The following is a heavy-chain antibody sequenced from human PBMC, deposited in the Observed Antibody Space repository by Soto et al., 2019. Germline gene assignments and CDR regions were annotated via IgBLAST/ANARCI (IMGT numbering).Heavy chain of an antibody. CDR3: AHVKARGYSYGSYGMDV. D-gene: IGHD5-18*01. CDR1: GFSLSNARMG. Sequence: SGPTLVNPTETLTLTCTVSGFSLSNARMGVSWIRQPPGKALEWLAHIFSNDEKSYSTSLKSRLTISKDTSKSQVVLTMTNMDPVDTATYYCAHVKARGYSYGSYGMDVWGQGTTVTVSS. CDR2: IFSNDEK. V-gene: IGHV2-26*01. J-gene: IGHJ6*02.